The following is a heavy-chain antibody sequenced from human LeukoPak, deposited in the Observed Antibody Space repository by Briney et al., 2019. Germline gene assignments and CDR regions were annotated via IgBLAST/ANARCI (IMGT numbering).Heavy chain of an antibody. D-gene: IGHD3-22*01. V-gene: IGHV4-59*01. Sequence: PSETLSLTCTVAGGSISSYYWSWIRQPPGKGLEWIGYIYSSGSTNYNPSLKSRVTISVDTSKNQFSLKLSSVTAADTAVYYCARDNLYYYDSSGYNWFDPWGQGTLVTVSS. CDR3: ARDNLYYYDSSGYNWFDP. CDR2: IYSSGST. J-gene: IGHJ5*02. CDR1: GGSISSYY.